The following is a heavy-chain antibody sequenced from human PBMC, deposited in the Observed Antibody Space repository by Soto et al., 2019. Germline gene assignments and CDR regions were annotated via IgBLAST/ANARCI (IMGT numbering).Heavy chain of an antibody. CDR1: GFIFGDAW. J-gene: IGHJ4*02. CDR3: TTDLPDYGGNSGVGY. CDR2: INDKDYGRTT. Sequence: EVQLVESGGGLVKPGGSLRVSCVASGFIFGDAWMNWVRQAPGKGLEWVGGINDKDYGRTTDYAAPVKGRFTSSRDDSKNTLYQQMNSLKTEDTAVYYCTTDLPDYGGNSGVGYWCQGTLVTVSS. D-gene: IGHD4-17*01. V-gene: IGHV3-15*07.